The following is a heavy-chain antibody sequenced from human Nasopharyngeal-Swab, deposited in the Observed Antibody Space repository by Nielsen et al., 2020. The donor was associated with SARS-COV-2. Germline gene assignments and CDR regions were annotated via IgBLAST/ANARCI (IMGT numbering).Heavy chain of an antibody. D-gene: IGHD1-26*01. CDR1: GYTFTSYY. CDR2: INPSGGST. J-gene: IGHJ2*01. V-gene: IGHV1-46*01. Sequence: ASVKVSCKASGYTFTSYYMHWVRQAPGQGLEWMGIINPSGGSTSYAQKFQGRVTMTRDTSTSTAYMELRSLRSDDTAVYYCAREELFHWYFDLWGRGTLVTVSS. CDR3: AREELFHWYFDL.